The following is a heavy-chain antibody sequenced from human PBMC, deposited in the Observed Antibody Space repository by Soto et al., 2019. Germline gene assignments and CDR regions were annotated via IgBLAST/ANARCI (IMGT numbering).Heavy chain of an antibody. CDR2: ISGDGGTT. D-gene: IGHD6-13*01. Sequence: GGSLRLSCAASGFTFSNAYMNWVRQAPGKGLEWVSTISGDGGTTYYADSVKGRFTISRDNSKNTLFLQMNSLTAEDTAVYYSAKPRYTSSWSEFDYWGQGALVTVSS. CDR3: AKPRYTSSWSEFDY. J-gene: IGHJ4*02. V-gene: IGHV3-23*01. CDR1: GFTFSNAY.